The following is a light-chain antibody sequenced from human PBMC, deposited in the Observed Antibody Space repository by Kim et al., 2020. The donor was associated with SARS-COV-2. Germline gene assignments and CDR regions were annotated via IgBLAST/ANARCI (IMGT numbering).Light chain of an antibody. Sequence: ATVGDRVTISCRASQGISKYLAWYQQKPGKVPKRLIYTAYVLQSRVPYRCSGSGSGTDFTLTISSLQPEDVATYYSQKYNSAPWTFGQGSKVDIK. CDR3: QKYNSAPWT. CDR2: TAY. J-gene: IGKJ1*01. CDR1: QGISKY. V-gene: IGKV1-27*01.